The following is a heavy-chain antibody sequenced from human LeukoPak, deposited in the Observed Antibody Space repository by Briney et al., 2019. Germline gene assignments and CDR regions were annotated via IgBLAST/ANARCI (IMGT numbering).Heavy chain of an antibody. J-gene: IGHJ5*02. CDR1: GFTFSSYW. CDR3: ARQHSSGWYNWFDP. D-gene: IGHD6-19*01. V-gene: IGHV3-74*01. CDR2: INSDGSST. Sequence: PGGSLRLSCAASGFTFSSYWMHWVRQAPGKGLVWVSRINSDGSSTSYADSVKGRFTISRDNAKNTLYLQMNSLRAEDTAAYYCARQHSSGWYNWFDPWGQGTLVTVSS.